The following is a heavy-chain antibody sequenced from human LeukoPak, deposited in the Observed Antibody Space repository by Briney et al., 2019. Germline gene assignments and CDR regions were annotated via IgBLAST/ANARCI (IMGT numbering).Heavy chain of an antibody. CDR2: IYNTGST. D-gene: IGHD5-24*01. CDR3: ARAGEVRDGYKGAFDY. Sequence: KPSETLSLTCTVSGGSIRSYYWSRIRQPPGKGLEWIGYIYNTGSTVYNPSLKSRVTISVDTSKNQFSLQLSSVTAADTAVYYCARAGEVRDGYKGAFDYWGQGTLVTVSS. CDR1: GGSIRSYY. V-gene: IGHV4-59*01. J-gene: IGHJ4*02.